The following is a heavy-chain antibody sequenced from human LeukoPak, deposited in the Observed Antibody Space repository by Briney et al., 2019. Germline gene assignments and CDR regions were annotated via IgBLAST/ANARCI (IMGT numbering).Heavy chain of an antibody. V-gene: IGHV4-39*01. CDR3: ARSQATAMVSDY. D-gene: IGHD2-2*01. Sequence: PSETQSLTCTVSGGSLNSSTYYWGWIRQPPGKGLEWIGSIYYSGRTYYNPSLKSRVTIFVDTSKNQFSLKLNSVTAADTAVYFCARSQATAMVSDYWGQGTLVTVSS. CDR1: GGSLNSSTYY. CDR2: IYYSGRT. J-gene: IGHJ4*02.